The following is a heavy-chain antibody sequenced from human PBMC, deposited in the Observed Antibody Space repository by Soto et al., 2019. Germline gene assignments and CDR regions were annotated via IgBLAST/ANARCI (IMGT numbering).Heavy chain of an antibody. CDR1: GGSISSSNW. CDR3: ARTPQEWESPHSVHYYYYGMDV. CDR2: IYHSGST. V-gene: IGHV4-4*02. J-gene: IGHJ6*02. D-gene: IGHD1-26*01. Sequence: QVQLQESGPGLVKPSGTLSLTCAVSGGSISSSNWWSWVRQPPGKGLEGIGEIYHSGSTNYNPSLKSRVTISVDKSKHQFSLKLSSVTAADTAVYYCARTPQEWESPHSVHYYYYGMDVWGQGTTVTVSS.